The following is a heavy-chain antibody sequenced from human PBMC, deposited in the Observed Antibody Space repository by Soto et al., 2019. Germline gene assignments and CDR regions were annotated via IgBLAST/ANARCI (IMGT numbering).Heavy chain of an antibody. CDR3: AKDATPKYNNGWYVQYY. J-gene: IGHJ4*01. CDR2: ISGSGGST. Sequence: GGSLRLSCAASGLTFSSEALSWVRQAPGKGLEWVSAISGSGGSTYYADSVKGRFTISRDNSKNTLYLQMNSLRAEDTAVYYCAKDATPKYNNGWYVQYYWGQGTLVTVS. D-gene: IGHD6-19*01. CDR1: GLTFSSEA. V-gene: IGHV3-23*01.